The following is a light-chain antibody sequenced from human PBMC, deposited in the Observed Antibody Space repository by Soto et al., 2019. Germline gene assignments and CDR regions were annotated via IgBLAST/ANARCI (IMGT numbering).Light chain of an antibody. CDR3: QQRSNWPPETT. V-gene: IGKV3-11*01. CDR1: QSVSSY. Sequence: EIVLTQSPATLSLSPGERATLSCRASQSVSSYLAWYQQKPGQAPRLLIYDASNRATGIPARFSGSGSGTDFTLTISSLEPEDFAVYYGQQRSNWPPETTFGQGTKVEIK. J-gene: IGKJ1*01. CDR2: DAS.